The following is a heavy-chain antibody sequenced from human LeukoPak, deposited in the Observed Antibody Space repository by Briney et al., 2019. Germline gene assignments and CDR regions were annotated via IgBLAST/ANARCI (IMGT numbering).Heavy chain of an antibody. CDR1: GFTFSSYS. D-gene: IGHD5-18*01. J-gene: IGHJ4*02. Sequence: GGSLRLSCAASGFTFSSYSMNWVRQAPGKGLEWVSYISSSGSTIYYADSVKGRFTISRDNAKNSLYLQMNSLRAEDTAVYYCARGGYSYGKIIDYWGQGTLVTVSS. CDR2: ISSSGSTI. V-gene: IGHV3-48*04. CDR3: ARGGYSYGKIIDY.